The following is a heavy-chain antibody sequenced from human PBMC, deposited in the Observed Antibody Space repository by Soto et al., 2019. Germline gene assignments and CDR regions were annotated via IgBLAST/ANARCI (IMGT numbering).Heavy chain of an antibody. CDR3: ARGPAATGREFDP. Sequence: GASVKVSCKASGYTFTDYYIHWVRQAPGQGLEWMGWINPNSGGTNYAQKFQGRVTMTRDTSISTAYMELSRLRFDDTAVYYCARGPAATGREFDPWGQGTLVTVSS. CDR1: GYTFTDYY. D-gene: IGHD2-2*01. J-gene: IGHJ5*02. V-gene: IGHV1-2*02. CDR2: INPNSGGT.